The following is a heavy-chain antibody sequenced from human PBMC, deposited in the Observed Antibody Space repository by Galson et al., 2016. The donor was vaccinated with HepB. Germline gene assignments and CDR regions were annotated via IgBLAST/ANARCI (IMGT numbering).Heavy chain of an antibody. J-gene: IGHJ4*02. V-gene: IGHV1-2*06. CDR3: ARGDKVARSLFLY. Sequence: SVKVSCKASGYIFTAYYLHWVRQAPGQGLEWMGRINPNNGVTNYAQKFQGRVTMTSDTSITTAYLDLSSLGSDDTAVYYCARGDKVARSLFLYWGQGSPVTVSS. CDR1: GYIFTAYY. D-gene: IGHD5-12*01. CDR2: INPNNGVT.